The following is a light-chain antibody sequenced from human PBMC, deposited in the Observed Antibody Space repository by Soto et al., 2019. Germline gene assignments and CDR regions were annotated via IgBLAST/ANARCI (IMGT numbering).Light chain of an antibody. J-gene: IGKJ1*01. CDR2: DAS. CDR1: QCIRND. V-gene: IGKV1-17*01. CDR3: QQYYSYFWT. Sequence: DIQMTQSPSSLSASVGDRVTITCRASQCIRNDLGWYQQKPGKAPNLLIYDASKLHSGVPSRFSGSGSGTDFSLTISCLQSEDFATYYCQQYYSYFWTFGQGTKVDI.